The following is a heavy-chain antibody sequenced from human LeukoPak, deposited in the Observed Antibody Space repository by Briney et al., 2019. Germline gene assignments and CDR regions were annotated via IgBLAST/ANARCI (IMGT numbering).Heavy chain of an antibody. D-gene: IGHD2-15*01. CDR3: ARDQILGYCSGGSCPPDAFDI. V-gene: IGHV3-7*01. Sequence: GGSLRLSCAASGFTFSSFAMSWVRQAQGKGLEWVANIKQDGGEKHYVDSVKGRFTISRDNAKNSVYLQMNSLRAQDTAVYYCARDQILGYCSGGSCPPDAFDIWGQGTMVTVSS. J-gene: IGHJ3*02. CDR2: IKQDGGEK. CDR1: GFTFSSFA.